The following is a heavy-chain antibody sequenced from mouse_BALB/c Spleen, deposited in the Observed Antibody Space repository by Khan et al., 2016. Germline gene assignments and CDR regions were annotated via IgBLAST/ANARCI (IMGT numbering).Heavy chain of an antibody. Sequence: QVQLQQPGPSLVQPSQSLSITCTVSGFSLTSYGVHWVRQSPGKGLEWLGVIWRGGSTDYNAAFMSRLSITKDNSKSQVFFKMNSLQADDTAIYXCAKKGSSYDYFDYWGQGTTLTVSS. D-gene: IGHD1-1*01. J-gene: IGHJ2*01. CDR1: GFSLTSYG. CDR3: AKKGSSYDYFDY. CDR2: IWRGGST. V-gene: IGHV2-5-1*01.